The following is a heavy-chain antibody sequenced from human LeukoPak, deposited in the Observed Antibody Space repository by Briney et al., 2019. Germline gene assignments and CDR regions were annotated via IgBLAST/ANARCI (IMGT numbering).Heavy chain of an antibody. CDR1: GGSIRAYY. CDR3: ARGGFGSSTCYVEVDL. CDR2: IYYSGGT. J-gene: IGHJ5*02. V-gene: IGHV4-59*01. D-gene: IGHD6-13*01. Sequence: SETLSLTCSVSGGSIRAYYWTWIRQPPGKGLEWIGCIYYSGGTKYNPSLNSRVTISVDTSKNQFSLKLTSVAAADTAVYYCARGGFGSSTCYVEVDLWGQGTLVTVSS.